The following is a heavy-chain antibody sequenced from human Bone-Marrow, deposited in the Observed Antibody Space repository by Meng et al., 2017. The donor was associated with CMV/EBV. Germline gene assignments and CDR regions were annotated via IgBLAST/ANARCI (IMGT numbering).Heavy chain of an antibody. CDR1: GGSISSYY. V-gene: IGHV4-59*01. CDR2: IYYSGST. D-gene: IGHD1-7*01. Sequence: CTVSGGSISSYYWSWIRQPPGKGLEWIGYIYYSGSTNYNPSLKSRVTISVDTSKNQFSLKLSSVTAADTAVYYCARDRGVDWNYGYYYYYGMDVWGQGTTVTVSS. CDR3: ARDRGVDWNYGYYYYYGMDV. J-gene: IGHJ6*02.